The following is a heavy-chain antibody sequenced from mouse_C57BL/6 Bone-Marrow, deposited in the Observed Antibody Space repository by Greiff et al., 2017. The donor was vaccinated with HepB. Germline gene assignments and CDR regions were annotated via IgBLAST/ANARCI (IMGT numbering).Heavy chain of an antibody. Sequence: EVMLVESGGGLVQPGGSMKLSCAASGFTFSDAWMDWVRQSPEKGLEWVAEIRNKANNHATYYAESVKGRFTISRDDSKSSVYLQMNSLRAEDTGIYYCTSMNEGYYFDYWGQGTTLTVSS. D-gene: IGHD2-3*01. CDR2: IRNKANNHAT. V-gene: IGHV6-6*01. CDR1: GFTFSDAW. J-gene: IGHJ2*01. CDR3: TSMNEGYYFDY.